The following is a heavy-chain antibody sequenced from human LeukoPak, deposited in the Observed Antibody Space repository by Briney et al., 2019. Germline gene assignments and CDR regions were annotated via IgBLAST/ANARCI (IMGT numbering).Heavy chain of an antibody. CDR3: ARDEYSYGYRLYYYYGMDV. CDR1: GYTFTSYG. D-gene: IGHD5-18*01. V-gene: IGHV1-18*01. Sequence: ASVKVSCKASGYTFTSYGISWVRQAPGQGLEWMGWISAYNGNTNYAQKLQGRVTMTTDTSTSTAYMELRSLRSDDTAVYYCARDEYSYGYRLYYYYGMDVWGQGTTVTVSS. J-gene: IGHJ6*02. CDR2: ISAYNGNT.